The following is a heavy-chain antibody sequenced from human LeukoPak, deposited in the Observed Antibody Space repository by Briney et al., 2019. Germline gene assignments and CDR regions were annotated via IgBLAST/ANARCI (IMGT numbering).Heavy chain of an antibody. CDR3: AKEWGYLVISGYLGVRFDL. V-gene: IGHV3-23*01. CDR2: ITGGGSST. D-gene: IGHD3-22*01. Sequence: ETLSLTCATSGVSISSYYWSWVRQAPGKGLEWISCITGGGSSTYYADSVKGRFTISRDNCKNALYLQMNSLRAEDTAVYYCAKEWGYLVISGYLGVRFDLWGRGTLVTVSS. CDR1: GVSISSYY. J-gene: IGHJ2*01.